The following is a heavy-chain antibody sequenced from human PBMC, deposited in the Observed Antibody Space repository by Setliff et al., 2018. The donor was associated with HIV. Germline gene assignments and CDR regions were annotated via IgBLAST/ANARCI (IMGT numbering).Heavy chain of an antibody. CDR1: GFTFSSYG. Sequence: AGGSLRLSCAASGFTFSSYGMHWVRQAPGKGLEWVAFIRYDGSNQYYADSVKGRFTISRDNSKNTLYLQMNSLRAEDTAVYYCAKCGGVTCYSASWYFDYWGQGTLVTVSS. J-gene: IGHJ4*02. V-gene: IGHV3-30*02. D-gene: IGHD2-15*01. CDR3: AKCGGVTCYSASWYFDY. CDR2: IRYDGSNQ.